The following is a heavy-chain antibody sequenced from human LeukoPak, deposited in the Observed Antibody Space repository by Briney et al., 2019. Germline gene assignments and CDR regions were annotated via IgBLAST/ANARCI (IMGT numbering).Heavy chain of an antibody. CDR3: AKDRVGTVTTFNDY. CDR2: VNGSGEST. J-gene: IGHJ4*02. CDR1: GFTFNNYA. D-gene: IGHD4-17*01. V-gene: IGHV3-23*01. Sequence: GGSLRLSCAASGFTFNNYAMSWVRQAPGKGLEWVSSVNGSGESTYYADSVKGRFTISRDNSKNTLYLQMNSLRAGDTAMYYCAKDRVGTVTTFNDYWGQGTLVTVSS.